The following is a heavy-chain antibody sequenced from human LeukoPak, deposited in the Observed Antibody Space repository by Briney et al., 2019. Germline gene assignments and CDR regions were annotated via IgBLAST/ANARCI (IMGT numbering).Heavy chain of an antibody. CDR3: ARGGAGSGGDYFDY. Sequence: GGSLRLSCAASGFTFSSYWMSWVRQAPGKGLEWLSYIIGGKTKTTYYADSVKGRFTISRDNTKNSVYLEMNSLRAEDTAVYYCARGGAGSGGDYFDYWGQGTLVTVSS. J-gene: IGHJ4*02. D-gene: IGHD1-26*01. CDR2: IIGGKTKTT. CDR1: GFTFSSYW. V-gene: IGHV3-48*04.